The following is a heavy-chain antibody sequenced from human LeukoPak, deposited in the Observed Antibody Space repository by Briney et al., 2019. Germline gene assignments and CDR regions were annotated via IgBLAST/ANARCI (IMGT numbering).Heavy chain of an antibody. CDR1: GYTFTSYG. D-gene: IGHD2-15*01. Sequence: GASVKVSCKASGYTFTSYGISWVRQAPGQGLEWMGGIIPIFGTANYAQKFQGRVTITADKSTSTAYMELSSLRSEDTAVYYCARGVVAATFYYYMDVWGKGTTVTVSS. J-gene: IGHJ6*03. V-gene: IGHV1-69*06. CDR3: ARGVVAATFYYYMDV. CDR2: IIPIFGTA.